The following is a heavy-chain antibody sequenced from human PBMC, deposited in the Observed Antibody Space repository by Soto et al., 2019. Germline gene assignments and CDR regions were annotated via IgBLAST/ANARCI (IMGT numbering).Heavy chain of an antibody. CDR3: ARGGRRSPVMDV. V-gene: IGHV4-31*03. CDR2: IYYSGST. CDR1: GGSISSGGYY. Sequence: QVQLQESGPGLVKPSQTLSLTCTVSGGSISSGGYYWSWIRQHPGKGLEWIGYIYYSGSTYYNPSLKTRVTISVDTSKNQFSLKLSSVTAADTAVYYCARGGRRSPVMDVWGQGTTVTVSS. J-gene: IGHJ6*02.